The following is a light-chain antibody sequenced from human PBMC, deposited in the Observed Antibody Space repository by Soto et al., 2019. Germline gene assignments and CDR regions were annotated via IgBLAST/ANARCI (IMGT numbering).Light chain of an antibody. V-gene: IGLV2-14*01. Sequence: QSVLTQPTSVSGSPGQSITISCTGTTSDVGRYNYVSWHQQHPGKAPKLLIFDVSNRPSGVSDRFSGSKSGNTASLTISGLQAEDEADYYCNSYTTGTTWVFGGVTKLTVL. CDR1: TSDVGRYNY. CDR3: NSYTTGTTWV. CDR2: DVS. J-gene: IGLJ3*02.